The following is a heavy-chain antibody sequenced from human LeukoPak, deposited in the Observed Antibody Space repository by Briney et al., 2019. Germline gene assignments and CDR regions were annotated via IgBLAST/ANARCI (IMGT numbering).Heavy chain of an antibody. CDR1: GFTFSSYA. J-gene: IGHJ4*02. CDR3: ARFPIYYYDSSGYYSVDY. CDR2: ISGSGGRT. D-gene: IGHD3-22*01. V-gene: IGHV3-23*01. Sequence: GGSLRLSCAASGFTFSSYAMSWVRQAPRQGMEWVSAISGSGGRTYYADSVKGRFTISRDNSKNTLYLQMNSLRAEDTAVYYCARFPIYYYDSSGYYSVDYWGQGTLVTVSS.